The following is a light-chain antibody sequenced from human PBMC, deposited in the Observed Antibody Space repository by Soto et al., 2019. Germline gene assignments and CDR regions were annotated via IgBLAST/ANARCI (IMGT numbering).Light chain of an antibody. V-gene: IGKV1-9*01. CDR1: QGISSY. Sequence: IQLTQSPSSLSASVEDRVTITCRASQGISSYLAWYQQKPGRAPKLLIYAASTLQSGVPSRFSGSGSGTDFTLTISRLQPEDFATYYCQQLNSYPLTFGPGTKVDMK. J-gene: IGKJ3*01. CDR3: QQLNSYPLT. CDR2: AAS.